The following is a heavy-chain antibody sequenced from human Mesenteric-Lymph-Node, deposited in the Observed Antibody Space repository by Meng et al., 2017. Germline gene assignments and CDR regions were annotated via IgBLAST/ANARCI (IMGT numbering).Heavy chain of an antibody. CDR2: ISSYGSNK. Sequence: QVQLVEYGGGVVQPGRSLRLSCGASEFTFSSYPMHWFRQAPGKGLEWVAVISSYGSNKYYIDSVKGRFTISRDNSKNTLYVQMNSLRADDTAVYYCARENKAVAGVFDYWGQGTLVTVSS. CDR3: ARENKAVAGVFDY. CDR1: EFTFSSYP. J-gene: IGHJ4*02. D-gene: IGHD6-19*01. V-gene: IGHV3-30-3*01.